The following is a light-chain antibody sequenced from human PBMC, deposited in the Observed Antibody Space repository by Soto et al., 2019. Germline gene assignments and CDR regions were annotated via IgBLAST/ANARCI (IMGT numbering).Light chain of an antibody. J-gene: IGLJ2*01. CDR1: SSNIGSNT. CDR3: AAWDDSLNGVV. V-gene: IGLV1-44*01. CDR2: SNN. Sequence: QSVLTQPPSASGTPGQRVTISCSGSSSNIGSNTVNWFQQLPGTAPKLLIYSNNQRPSGVPDRFSGSKSGTSASLAISGLQSEDDAYYYCAAWDDSLNGVVFGGGTKVTVL.